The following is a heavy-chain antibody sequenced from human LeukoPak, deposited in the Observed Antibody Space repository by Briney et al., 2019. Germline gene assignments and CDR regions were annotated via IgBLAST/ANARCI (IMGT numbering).Heavy chain of an antibody. Sequence: GGSLRLSCAPSGFTFSSYSMNWVRQAPGKGLEWFSSISISSSYIYYADSVKGRFTISRDNAKNSLYLQMNSLRAEDTAVYYCAGGTTTVTTLDYWGQGTLVTVSS. CDR1: GFTFSSYS. V-gene: IGHV3-21*01. CDR3: AGGTTTVTTLDY. CDR2: ISISSSYI. D-gene: IGHD4-17*01. J-gene: IGHJ4*02.